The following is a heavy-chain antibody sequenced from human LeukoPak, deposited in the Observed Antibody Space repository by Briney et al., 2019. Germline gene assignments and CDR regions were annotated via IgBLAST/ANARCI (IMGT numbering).Heavy chain of an antibody. D-gene: IGHD5-18*01. CDR1: GGTFISYA. Sequence: AASVKVSCKASGGTFISYAISWVRQAPGQGLEWMGGIIPIFGTANYAQKFQGRVTITADESTSTAYMELSSLRSEDTAVYYCARTGAADSYGPPYYFDYWGQGTLVTVSS. V-gene: IGHV1-69*13. J-gene: IGHJ4*02. CDR2: IIPIFGTA. CDR3: ARTGAADSYGPPYYFDY.